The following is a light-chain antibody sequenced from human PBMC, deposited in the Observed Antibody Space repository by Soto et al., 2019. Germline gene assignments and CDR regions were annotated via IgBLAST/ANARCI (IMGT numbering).Light chain of an antibody. V-gene: IGKV1-5*03. Sequence: DIQMTQSPSTLSASVGDRVTISCRASQSISSWLAWYQQKPGKAPKLLIYEASRLESGVPSRFSGSGSGTEFSLTFSRLQPDDSATYYCQQYDSYPLTFGGGTKVDIK. CDR3: QQYDSYPLT. CDR2: EAS. J-gene: IGKJ4*01. CDR1: QSISSW.